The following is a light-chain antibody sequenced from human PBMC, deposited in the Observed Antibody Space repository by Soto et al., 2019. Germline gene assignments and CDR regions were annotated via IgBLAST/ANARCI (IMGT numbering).Light chain of an antibody. CDR1: QSVSSD. CDR3: QHYHGWPFT. V-gene: IGKV3-15*01. J-gene: IGKJ2*01. CDR2: GAS. Sequence: EILMTQSPATLSVSSGERATLSCRASQSVSSDLAWYQHHPGQAPRLLIYGASTRVTGTPPRFSGSGSATEFTLTITSLQAEDFAVYYCQHYHGWPFTFGQGTKLEMK.